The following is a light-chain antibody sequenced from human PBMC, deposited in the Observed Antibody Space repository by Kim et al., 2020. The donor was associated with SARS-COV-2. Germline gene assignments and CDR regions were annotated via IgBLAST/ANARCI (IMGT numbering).Light chain of an antibody. CDR2: DVS. V-gene: IGLV2-14*04. J-gene: IGLJ1*01. CDR3: SSYTSSSHV. Sequence: PGQSITSSCTGTSSDVGGYNYVCWYQQHPGKAPKLMIYDVSKRPSGVSNRFSGSKSGNTASLTISGLQAEDEADYYCSSYTSSSHVFGTGTKVTVL. CDR1: SSDVGGYNY.